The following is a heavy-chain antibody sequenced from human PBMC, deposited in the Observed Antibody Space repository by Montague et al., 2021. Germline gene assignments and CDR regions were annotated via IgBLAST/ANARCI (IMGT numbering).Heavy chain of an antibody. CDR3: AAYYYGGGRGS. D-gene: IGHD3-10*01. Sequence: SETLSLTCSVSGDSVRCGTYHWGWIRQSPGKGLEWIGYICDGGSATYKTSLGSRVTMSLDTSSNQFSLNLRSATAADTAVYYCAAYYYGGGRGSWGQGTLATVSS. CDR2: ICDGGSA. CDR1: GDSVRCGTYH. J-gene: IGHJ5*02. V-gene: IGHV4-61*01.